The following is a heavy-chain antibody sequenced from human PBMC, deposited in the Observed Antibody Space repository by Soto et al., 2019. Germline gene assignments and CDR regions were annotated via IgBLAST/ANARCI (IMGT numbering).Heavy chain of an antibody. CDR2: ISSSSSTM. CDR3: ARDSTDADSGSYSGDY. J-gene: IGHJ4*02. Sequence: RGSLRLSCAASGFTFSSYSMNWVRQAPGKGLEWVSYISSSSSTMYYADSVKGRFTISRDNAKNSLFLHMNSLRDEDTAVYYCARDSTDADSGSYSGDYWGQGTLVTVSS. V-gene: IGHV3-48*02. CDR1: GFTFSSYS. D-gene: IGHD1-26*01.